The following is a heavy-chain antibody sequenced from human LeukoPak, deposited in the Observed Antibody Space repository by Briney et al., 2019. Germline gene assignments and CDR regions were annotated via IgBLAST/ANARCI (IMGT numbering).Heavy chain of an antibody. Sequence: ASVNVSCKASGYTFTSYYMHWVRQAPGQGLEWMGIINPSGGSTSYAQKFQGRVTMTRDTSTSTVYMELSSLRSEDTAVYYCARDPAAVYYYYGMDVWGQGTTVTVSS. CDR2: INPSGGST. CDR3: ARDPAAVYYYYGMDV. CDR1: GYTFTSYY. V-gene: IGHV1-46*01. D-gene: IGHD2-2*01. J-gene: IGHJ6*02.